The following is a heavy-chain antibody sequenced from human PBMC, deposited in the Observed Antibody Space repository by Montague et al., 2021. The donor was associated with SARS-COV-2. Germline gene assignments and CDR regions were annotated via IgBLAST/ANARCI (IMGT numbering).Heavy chain of an antibody. Sequence: SETLSLTCSVSGGSVSSNSYYWSWIRQPPGKGLEWIGYVYYSGSTNYNPSLKSRVTISVDTSKNLVSLKLSSVTAADTAVYYCAREGSDYAGISGYLDYWGQGILVTVSS. CDR1: GGSVSSNSYY. J-gene: IGHJ4*02. V-gene: IGHV4-61*01. CDR3: AREGSDYAGISGYLDY. D-gene: IGHD1-26*01. CDR2: VYYSGST.